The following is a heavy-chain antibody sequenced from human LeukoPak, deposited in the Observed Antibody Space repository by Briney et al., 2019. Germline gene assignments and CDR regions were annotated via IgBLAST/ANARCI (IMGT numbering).Heavy chain of an antibody. CDR2: VFGGGST. Sequence: GGSLRLSCAASGFTVSSNYMSWVRQAPGKGLEWVSVVFGGGSTYYADSVKGRFTISRDTFKNTVNLQMNSLRAEDTAVYYCARVSNRVGGATFAFDIWGQGTMVTVSS. J-gene: IGHJ3*02. CDR1: GFTVSSNY. CDR3: ARVSNRVGGATFAFDI. V-gene: IGHV3-53*01. D-gene: IGHD1-26*01.